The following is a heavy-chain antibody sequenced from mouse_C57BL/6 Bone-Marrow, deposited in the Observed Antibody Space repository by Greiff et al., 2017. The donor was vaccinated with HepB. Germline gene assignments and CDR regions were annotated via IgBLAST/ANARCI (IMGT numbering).Heavy chain of an antibody. V-gene: IGHV10-3*01. J-gene: IGHJ2*01. Sequence: EVQVVESGGGLVQPKGSLKLSCAASGFTFNTYAMHWVRQAPGKGLEWVARIRSKSSNYATYYADSVKDRFTISRDDSQSMLYLQMNNLKTEDTAMYYCVREGYYGSLYYFDYWGQGTTLTVSS. CDR3: VREGYYGSLYYFDY. CDR1: GFTFNTYA. D-gene: IGHD1-1*01. CDR2: IRSKSSNYAT.